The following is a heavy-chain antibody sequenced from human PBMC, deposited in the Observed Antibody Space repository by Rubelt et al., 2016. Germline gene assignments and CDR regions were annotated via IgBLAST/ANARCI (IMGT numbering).Heavy chain of an antibody. Sequence: QVQLQQWGARLLAPSETLSLTCVVYGGPFSGFFWTWIRQPPGAGLEWIGEINHSGTANYNPSLKSGVTISVDTSKNQFSRKRSSVTAADTAVDYCAREVLWFGELPEAGRGYWGQGTLVTVSS. V-gene: IGHV4-34*02. J-gene: IGHJ4*02. CDR3: AREVLWFGELPEAGRGY. CDR2: INHSGTA. D-gene: IGHD3-10*01. CDR1: GGPFSGFF.